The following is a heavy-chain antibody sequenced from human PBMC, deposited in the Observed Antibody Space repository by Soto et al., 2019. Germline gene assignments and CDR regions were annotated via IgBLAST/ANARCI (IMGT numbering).Heavy chain of an antibody. D-gene: IGHD3-3*01. V-gene: IGHV4-39*01. Sequence: SETLSLTCTVSGGSISSSSYYWGWIRQPPGKGLEWIGSIYYSGSTYFNPSLKSRVTISVDTSKNQFSLKLSSVTAADTAVYYCARQWSGTLYYFDYWGQGTLVTVSS. CDR2: IYYSGST. CDR1: GGSISSSSYY. CDR3: ARQWSGTLYYFDY. J-gene: IGHJ4*02.